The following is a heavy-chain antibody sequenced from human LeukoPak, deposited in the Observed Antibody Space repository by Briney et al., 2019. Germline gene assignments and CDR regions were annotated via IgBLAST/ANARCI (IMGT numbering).Heavy chain of an antibody. Sequence: PGRSLRLSCAASGFTFSDYYMSWIRQAPGKGLEWVSYISSSGSTIYYADSVKGRFTISGDNAKNSLYLQMNSLRAEDTAVYYCARDLGDYYDSSGYPDAFDIWGQGTMVTVSS. CDR3: ARDLGDYYDSSGYPDAFDI. CDR1: GFTFSDYY. CDR2: ISSSGSTI. V-gene: IGHV3-11*04. J-gene: IGHJ3*02. D-gene: IGHD3-22*01.